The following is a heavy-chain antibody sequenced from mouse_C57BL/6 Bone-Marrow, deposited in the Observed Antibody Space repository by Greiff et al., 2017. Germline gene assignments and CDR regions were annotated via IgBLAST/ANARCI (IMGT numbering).Heavy chain of an antibody. CDR3: TRLLRLDY. CDR2: IRNKANGYTT. V-gene: IGHV7-3*01. J-gene: IGHJ2*01. CDR1: GFTFTDYY. D-gene: IGHD1-1*01. Sequence: EVQVVESGGGLVQPGGSLSLSCAASGFTFTDYYMSWVRQPPGKALEWLGFIRNKANGYTTEYMASVKGRFTISIDNSQSILYLQMNALRAEDSATYCCTRLLRLDYWGQGTTLTVSS.